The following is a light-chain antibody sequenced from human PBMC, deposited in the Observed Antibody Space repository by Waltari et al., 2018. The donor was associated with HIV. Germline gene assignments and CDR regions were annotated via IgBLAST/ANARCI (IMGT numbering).Light chain of an antibody. CDR1: SNNVGNQG. V-gene: IGLV10-54*04. J-gene: IGLJ2*01. CDR3: ATWDISLSAVV. CDR2: RDN. Sequence: QAGLTQPPSVSKGMRQTATLTGTGNSNNVGNQGAAWLQQHQGHPPKLLSYRDNKRPSGISERFSASRSGNTASLTITGVQPEDEADYFCATWDISLSAVVFGGGTTLTVL.